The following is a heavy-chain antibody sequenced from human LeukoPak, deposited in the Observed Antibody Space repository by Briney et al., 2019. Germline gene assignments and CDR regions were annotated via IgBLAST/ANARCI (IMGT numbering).Heavy chain of an antibody. CDR2: ISGSGGST. J-gene: IGHJ6*03. D-gene: IGHD7-27*01. CDR3: AKGDGLGITMDV. CDR1: GFTFSSYA. V-gene: IGHV3-23*01. Sequence: PGGSLRLSCAASGFTFSSYAMSWVRQAPGKGLEWVSAISGSGGSTYYADSVKGRFTISRDNSKNTLYLQMNSLRAEATAVYYCAKGDGLGITMDVWGKGTTVTVSS.